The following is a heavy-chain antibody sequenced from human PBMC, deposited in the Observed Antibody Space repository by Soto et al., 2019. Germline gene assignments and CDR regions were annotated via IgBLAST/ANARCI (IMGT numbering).Heavy chain of an antibody. D-gene: IGHD2-2*02. Sequence: PGGSLRLSCAASGFTFSSYAMHWVRQAPGKGLEWVAVISYDGSNKYYADSVKGRFTISRDNSKNTLYLQMNSLRAEDTAVYYCARVSGYCSSTSCYTSKGKFDYWGQGTLVTVSS. J-gene: IGHJ4*02. CDR3: ARVSGYCSSTSCYTSKGKFDY. CDR2: ISYDGSNK. CDR1: GFTFSSYA. V-gene: IGHV3-30-3*01.